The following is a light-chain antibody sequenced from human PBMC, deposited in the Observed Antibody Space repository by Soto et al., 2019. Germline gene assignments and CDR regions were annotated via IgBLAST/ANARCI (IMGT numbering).Light chain of an antibody. V-gene: IGKV3D-20*01. CDR3: QQYGSSPS. Sequence: DIVLTQSTFTRSLSPWERSAVYCVASQRVSGGFLAWYQQKPGLAPRLILYDTSFRATGIPDRFSGSGSGTDFTLTISRLDPEDFAVYYCQQYGSSPSFGQGTKVDIK. J-gene: IGKJ1*01. CDR2: DTS. CDR1: QRVSGGF.